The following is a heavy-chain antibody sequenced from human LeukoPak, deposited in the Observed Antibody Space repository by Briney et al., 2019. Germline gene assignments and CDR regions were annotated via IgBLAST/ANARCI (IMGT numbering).Heavy chain of an antibody. J-gene: IGHJ6*03. CDR1: GFTFSSYG. CDR2: IRYDGSNK. Sequence: TGGSLRLSCAASGFTFSSYGMHWVRQAPGKGLEWVAFIRYDGSNKYYADSVKGRFTISRDNSKNPLYLQMNSLRAEDTAVYYCARGLPSWIVVVPESEPKPMDVWGKGTTVTVSS. V-gene: IGHV3-30*02. D-gene: IGHD3-22*01. CDR3: ARGLPSWIVVVPESEPKPMDV.